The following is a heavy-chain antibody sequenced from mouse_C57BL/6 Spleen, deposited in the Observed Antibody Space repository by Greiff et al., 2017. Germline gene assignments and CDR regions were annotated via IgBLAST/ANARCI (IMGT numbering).Heavy chain of an antibody. D-gene: IGHD1-1*01. CDR1: GYTFTDYE. J-gene: IGHJ2*01. CDR3: TRGAYGYYFDY. Sequence: QVQLQQSGAELVRPGASVTLSCKASGYTFTDYEMHWVKQTPVHGLEWIGAIDPETGGTAYNQKFKGKAILTADKSSSTAYMELRSLTSEDSAVYYCTRGAYGYYFDYWGQGTTLTVSS. CDR2: IDPETGGT. V-gene: IGHV1-15*01.